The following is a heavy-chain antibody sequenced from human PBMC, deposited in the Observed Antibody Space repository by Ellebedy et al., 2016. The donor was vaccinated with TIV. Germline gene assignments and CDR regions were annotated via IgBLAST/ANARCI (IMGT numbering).Heavy chain of an antibody. V-gene: IGHV3-23*01. CDR2: ISGSGGST. D-gene: IGHD2-15*01. CDR3: AKDRALGYCTGGSCNTK. CDR1: GFTFSSFV. Sequence: GESLKISCAASGFTFSSFVMSWVRPAPGKGLEWVSAISGSGGSTYYADSVKGRCTISRDISRNTLYLQMNSLRAEDTAVDYCAKDRALGYCTGGSCNTKWGQGTLVTVSS. J-gene: IGHJ4*02.